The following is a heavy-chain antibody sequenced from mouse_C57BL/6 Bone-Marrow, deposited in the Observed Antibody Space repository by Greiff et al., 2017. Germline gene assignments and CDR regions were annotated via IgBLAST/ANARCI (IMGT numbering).Heavy chain of an antibody. Sequence: EVQLQQSGPELVKPGASVKISCKASGYTFTDYYMNWVKQSHGKSLEWIGDINPNNGGTSYNQKFKGKATLTVDKSSSTAYMELRSLTSEDSAVYYCARTVVDWYFDVWGKGTTVTVSA. CDR2: INPNNGGT. V-gene: IGHV1-26*01. CDR1: GYTFTDYY. J-gene: IGHJ1*03. D-gene: IGHD1-1*01. CDR3: ARTVVDWYFDV.